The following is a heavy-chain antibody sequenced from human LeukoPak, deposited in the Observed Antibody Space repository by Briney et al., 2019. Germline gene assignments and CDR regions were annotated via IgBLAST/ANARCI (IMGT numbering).Heavy chain of an antibody. V-gene: IGHV4-31*03. CDR1: GGSISGGGYY. D-gene: IGHD3-10*01. J-gene: IGHJ4*02. CDR2: IHYSGST. Sequence: PSETLSLTCTVSGGSISGGGYYWSWIRQLPGKGLEWIGYIHYSGSTYYNPSLKSRLTISVDTSKNQFSLQLTSVTAADTAVYYCARDLMSSRFLDYWGQGTLVTVSS. CDR3: ARDLMSSRFLDY.